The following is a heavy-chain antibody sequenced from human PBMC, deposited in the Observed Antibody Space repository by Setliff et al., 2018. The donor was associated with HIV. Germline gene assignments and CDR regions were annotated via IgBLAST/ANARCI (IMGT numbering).Heavy chain of an antibody. D-gene: IGHD3-22*01. Sequence: ASVKVSCKASGYTFTAYYIHWVRQAPGHGLQLMGRIEPSSGGTNYIQKFQGRVTITRDTSIYAVYMELTGLTSDDTAVYYCARQDHSSVNSGSLYAFDVWGQGTMVTVSS. J-gene: IGHJ3*01. CDR1: GYTFTAYY. CDR2: IEPSSGGT. V-gene: IGHV1-2*06. CDR3: ARQDHSSVNSGSLYAFDV.